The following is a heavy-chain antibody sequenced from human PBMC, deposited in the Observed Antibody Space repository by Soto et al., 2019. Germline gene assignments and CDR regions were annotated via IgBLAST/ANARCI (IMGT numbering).Heavy chain of an antibody. CDR2: IKQDGSEK. V-gene: IGHV3-7*01. J-gene: IGHJ4*02. D-gene: IGHD3-10*01. CDR1: GFTFSSYW. CDR3: ARDRYYGSGSYKY. Sequence: PGGSLRVSCAASGFTFSSYWMSWVRQAPGKGLEWVANIKQDGSEKYYVDSVKGRFTISRDNAKNSLYLQMNSLRAEDTAVYYCARDRYYGSGSYKYWGQGTLVTVSS.